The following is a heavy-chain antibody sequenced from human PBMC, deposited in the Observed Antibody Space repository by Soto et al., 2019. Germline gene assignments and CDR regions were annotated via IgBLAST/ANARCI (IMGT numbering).Heavy chain of an antibody. CDR1: GGSVGSGAYY. CDR2: TLYSGRP. Sequence: SETLSLTCRVSGGSVGSGAYYWSWLRQPPGKGLEWTGYTLYSGRPIYNPSLQSLQSRVTISVDTSRNQFSLRLTSVTAADTALFYCARHDFYHRTFDIWGQGTLVTVSS. CDR3: ARHDFYHRTFDI. D-gene: IGHD3-3*01. V-gene: IGHV4-61*08. J-gene: IGHJ3*02.